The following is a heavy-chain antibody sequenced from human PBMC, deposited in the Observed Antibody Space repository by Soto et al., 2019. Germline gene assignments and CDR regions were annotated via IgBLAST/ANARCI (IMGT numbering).Heavy chain of an antibody. J-gene: IGHJ3*02. Sequence: GETLKISCKGSGYSFTSYWIGWVRQMPGKGLEWMGIIYPGDSDTRYSPSFQGQVTISADKSISTAYLQWSSLKASDTAMYYCARHCGDSSGYYYPRDAFDIWGQGTMVTVSS. CDR2: IYPGDSDT. CDR3: ARHCGDSSGYYYPRDAFDI. V-gene: IGHV5-51*01. D-gene: IGHD3-22*01. CDR1: GYSFTSYW.